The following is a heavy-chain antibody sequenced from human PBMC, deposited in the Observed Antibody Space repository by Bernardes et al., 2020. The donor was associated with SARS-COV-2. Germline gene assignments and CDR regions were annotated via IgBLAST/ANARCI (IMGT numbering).Heavy chain of an antibody. Sequence: GSLRLSCAASGFTFSSYGMHWVRQAPGKGLEWVAVISYDGSNKYYADSVKGRFTISRDNSKNTLYLQMNSLRAEDTAVYYCAGDCSSTSCYVTAAVYYYYGMDVWGQGTTVTVSS. CDR1: GFTFSSYG. CDR2: ISYDGSNK. CDR3: AGDCSSTSCYVTAAVYYYYGMDV. J-gene: IGHJ6*02. D-gene: IGHD2-2*01. V-gene: IGHV3-30*03.